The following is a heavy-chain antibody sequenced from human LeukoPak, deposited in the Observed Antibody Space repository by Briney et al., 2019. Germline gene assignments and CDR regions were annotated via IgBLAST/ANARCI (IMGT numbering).Heavy chain of an antibody. J-gene: IGHJ5*02. CDR2: IYYSGST. CDR1: GGSISSSSYY. CDR3: ARDRGSGSYAPHWFDP. Sequence: SETLSLTCTVSGGSISSSSYYWSWIRQPPGKGLEWIGYIYYSGSTNYNPSLKSRVTISVDTSKNQFSLKLSSVTAADTAVYYCARDRGSGSYAPHWFDPWGQGTLVTVSS. V-gene: IGHV4-61*01. D-gene: IGHD3-10*01.